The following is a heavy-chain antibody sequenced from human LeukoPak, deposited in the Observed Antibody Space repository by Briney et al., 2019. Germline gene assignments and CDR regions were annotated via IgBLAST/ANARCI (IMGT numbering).Heavy chain of an antibody. CDR3: ARVYPQTYGSASYYFDSPN. CDR1: GYTFTSYG. V-gene: IGHV1-18*01. CDR2: ISAYNGNT. D-gene: IGHD3-10*01. Sequence: ASVKVSCKASGYTFTSYGISWVRQAPGQGLEWMGWISAYNGNTNYAQKLQGRVTMTTDTSTSTAYMELRSLRSDDTAVYYCARVYPQTYGSASYYFDSPNWGQGTLVTVSS. J-gene: IGHJ4*02.